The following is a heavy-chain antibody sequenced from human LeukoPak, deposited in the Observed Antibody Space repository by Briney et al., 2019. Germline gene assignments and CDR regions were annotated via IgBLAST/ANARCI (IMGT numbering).Heavy chain of an antibody. J-gene: IGHJ4*02. CDR1: GFTFSNYS. V-gene: IGHV3-21*04. CDR2: ISSSSYI. D-gene: IGHD6-6*01. Sequence: GAFLRLSCASCGFTFSNYSMYLVRPAPGELLGWVSSISSSSYIYYADSVKGRFTISRDNAKNSLYLQMNSLRAEDTAVYYCARDRGQYSSSAALDYWGQGTLVTVSS. CDR3: ARDRGQYSSSAALDY.